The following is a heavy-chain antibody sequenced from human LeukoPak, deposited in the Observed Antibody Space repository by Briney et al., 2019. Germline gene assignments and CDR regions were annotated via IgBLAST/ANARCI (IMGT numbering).Heavy chain of an antibody. CDR1: GFTFSSYA. Sequence: PGGSLRLSCAASGFTFSSYAMHWVRQAPGKGLEWVAVISYDGTNKYYADSVKGRFTISRDNSKNTLYLQVNSLRAEDTAVYYCARDPTGATTNDYWGQGTLVTVSS. CDR2: ISYDGTNK. CDR3: ARDPTGATTNDY. J-gene: IGHJ4*02. V-gene: IGHV3-30*04. D-gene: IGHD1-26*01.